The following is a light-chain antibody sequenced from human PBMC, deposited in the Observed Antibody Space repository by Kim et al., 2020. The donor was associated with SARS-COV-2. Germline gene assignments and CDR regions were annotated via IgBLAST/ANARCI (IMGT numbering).Light chain of an antibody. V-gene: IGKV3-20*01. J-gene: IGKJ1*01. CDR1: QTISSLY. CDR3: HQCDTSPWT. Sequence: PGERLTLSCRASQTISSLYLAWYQHKPGQAPRLLISGASSRAAGIPDRFSGSGSGTDFTLTISRLEPEDFAVYFCHQCDTSPWTFGQGTKVDIK. CDR2: GAS.